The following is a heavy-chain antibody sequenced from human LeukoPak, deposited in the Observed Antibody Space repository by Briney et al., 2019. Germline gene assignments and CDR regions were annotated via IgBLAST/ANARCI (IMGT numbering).Heavy chain of an antibody. CDR2: ISSSHI. CDR1: GFTFSSHG. J-gene: IGHJ4*02. CDR3: ARRPSYSSANFDY. D-gene: IGHD6-19*01. V-gene: IGHV3-21*01. Sequence: GGSLRLSCAASGFTFSSHGMHWVRQAPGKGLEWVSSISSSHIYYTDSVQGRFTISRDNAKNSLYLQMNSLRAEDTAVYYCARRPSYSSANFDYWGQGTLVTVSS.